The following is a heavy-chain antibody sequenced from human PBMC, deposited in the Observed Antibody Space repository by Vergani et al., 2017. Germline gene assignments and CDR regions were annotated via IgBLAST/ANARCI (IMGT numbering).Heavy chain of an antibody. J-gene: IGHJ4*02. CDR2: ISSSSSYI. CDR1: GFTFSSYS. CDR3: ARDEIFSGYGYGTDY. D-gene: IGHD6-25*01. Sequence: EVQLVESGGGLVKPGGSLRLSCAASGFTFSSYSMNWVRQAPGKGLEWVSSISSSSSYIYYADSVKGRLTISRDNAKNSLYLQMNSLRAEDTAVYYGARDEIFSGYGYGTDYWGQGTLVTVSS. V-gene: IGHV3-21*01.